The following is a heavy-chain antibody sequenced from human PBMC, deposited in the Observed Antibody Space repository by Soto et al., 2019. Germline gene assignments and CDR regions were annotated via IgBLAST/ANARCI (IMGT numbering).Heavy chain of an antibody. J-gene: IGHJ3*01. CDR3: AHSTDDAFDV. CDR2: IYWDDDK. Sequence: QITLKESGPTLVKPTQTLTLTCTFSGFSLSTSGVGVGWIRQPPGKALEWLTVIYWDDDKRSSPSLKSRLIITKDTSTNQLVLTMTNMDPVDTATYYCAHSTDDAFDVWGQGTMVTVSS. V-gene: IGHV2-5*02. CDR1: GFSLSTSGVG. D-gene: IGHD4-17*01.